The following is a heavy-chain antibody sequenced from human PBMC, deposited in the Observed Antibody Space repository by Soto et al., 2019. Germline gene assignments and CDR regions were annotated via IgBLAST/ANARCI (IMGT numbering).Heavy chain of an antibody. V-gene: IGHV4-59*08. CDR3: ARNDYRPYYYYMDV. D-gene: IGHD4-4*01. Sequence: SETLSLTCTVSGGSISSYYWSWIRQPPGKGLEWIGYIYYSGSTNYNPSLKSRVTISVDTSKNQFSLKLSSVTAADTAVYYCARNDYRPYYYYMDVWGKGTTVTVSS. J-gene: IGHJ6*03. CDR1: GGSISSYY. CDR2: IYYSGST.